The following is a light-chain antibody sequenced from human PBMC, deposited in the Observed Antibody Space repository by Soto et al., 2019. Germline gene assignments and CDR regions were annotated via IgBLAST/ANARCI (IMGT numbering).Light chain of an antibody. V-gene: IGKV1-17*03. CDR3: QLHNSYPWT. J-gene: IGKJ1*01. CDR1: QGVSNR. Sequence: DIQMTQSPSAMSASVGDRITITCRASQGVSNRLVWFQQKPGKVPKRLIFAATLLQSGVPSRFSCGGSGKEFTLSISGMQAGEFETYYCQLHNSYPWTFCPETKVDI. CDR2: AAT.